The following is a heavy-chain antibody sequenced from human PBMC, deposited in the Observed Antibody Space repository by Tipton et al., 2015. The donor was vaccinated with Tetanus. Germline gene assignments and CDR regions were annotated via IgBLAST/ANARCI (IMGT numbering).Heavy chain of an antibody. CDR2: IFHSGST. V-gene: IGHV4-59*01. CDR1: GGSMSNNY. D-gene: IGHD1-14*01. Sequence: TLSLTCTVSGGSMSNNYWSWIRQPPGKGLEWIAYIFHSGSTNYSPSLKSRVAISMDTSKNQISLKLSSVTAAGTTVYYCARGTGDYWGQGTLVTVSS. J-gene: IGHJ4*02. CDR3: ARGTGDY.